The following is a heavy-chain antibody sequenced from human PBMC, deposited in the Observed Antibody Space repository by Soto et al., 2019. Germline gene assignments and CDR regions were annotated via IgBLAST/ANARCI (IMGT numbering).Heavy chain of an antibody. CDR1: GYTFTGYY. V-gene: IGHV1-2*04. CDR2: INPNSGGT. CDR3: ARGGLRYFHYGMDV. J-gene: IGHJ6*02. D-gene: IGHD3-9*01. Sequence: GASVKVFCKASGYTFTGYYMHCVRQAPGQGLEWMGWINPNSGGTNYAQKFQGWVTMTRDTSISTAYMELSRLRSDDTAVYYCARGGLRYFHYGMDVWGQGTTVTVSS.